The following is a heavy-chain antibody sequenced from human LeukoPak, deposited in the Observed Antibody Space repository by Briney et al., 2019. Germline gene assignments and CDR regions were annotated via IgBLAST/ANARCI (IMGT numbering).Heavy chain of an antibody. V-gene: IGHV3-66*01. J-gene: IGHJ5*02. CDR2: IYSGGST. Sequence: GGSLRLSCAASGFTVSSNYMSWVRQAPGKGLEWVSVIYSGGSTYYADSVKGRFTISRDNSKNTLYLQMNSLRAEDTAVYYCARDDSTVTNGFDPWGQGTLVTVSS. CDR3: ARDDSTVTNGFDP. D-gene: IGHD4-17*01. CDR1: GFTVSSNY.